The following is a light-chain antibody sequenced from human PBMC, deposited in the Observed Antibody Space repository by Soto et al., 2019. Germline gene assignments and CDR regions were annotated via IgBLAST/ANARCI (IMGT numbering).Light chain of an antibody. CDR1: QSVSNNY. CDR2: GAS. Sequence: EVVWTQSPGTLSLSPRERATLSCRASQSVSNNYLAWYQHKPGQAPRLLIYGASNRAPGIPDRFSGSGSGPDFTLTISRLEPEDFAVYYCQKYAASPWKFGQGTLVEVK. V-gene: IGKV3-20*01. CDR3: QKYAASPWK. J-gene: IGKJ1*01.